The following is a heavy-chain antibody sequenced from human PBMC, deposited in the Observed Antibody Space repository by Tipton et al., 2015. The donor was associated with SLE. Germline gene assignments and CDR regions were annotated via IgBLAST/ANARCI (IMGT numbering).Heavy chain of an antibody. V-gene: IGHV4-39*07. CDR3: ASKPSYYYYYGMDV. J-gene: IGHJ6*02. CDR2: IYYSGNT. CDR1: GGSISSSSYY. Sequence: TLSLTCTVSGGSISSSSYYWGWIRQPPGKGLEWIGTIYYSGNTYYNPSLKSRVTISVDTSKNQFSLKLSSVTAADTAVYYCASKPSYYYYYGMDVWGQGTTVTVSS.